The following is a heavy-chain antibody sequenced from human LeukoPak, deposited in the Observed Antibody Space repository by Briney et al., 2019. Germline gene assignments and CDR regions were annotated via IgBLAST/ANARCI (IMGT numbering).Heavy chain of an antibody. J-gene: IGHJ6*03. V-gene: IGHV3-48*02. CDR3: ARAPTPYFTYYMDV. CDR1: GFSFSGFG. CDR2: IGSSGSAGGNI. Sequence: PWGSLRLSCAASGFSFSGFGMNWVRQAPGKGLEWISYIGSSGSAGGNIYYAVSVKGRFTVSRDNAKDSLFLQMNSLQDADTAVYYCARAPTPYFTYYMDVWGKGTTVTVSS. D-gene: IGHD2-21*01.